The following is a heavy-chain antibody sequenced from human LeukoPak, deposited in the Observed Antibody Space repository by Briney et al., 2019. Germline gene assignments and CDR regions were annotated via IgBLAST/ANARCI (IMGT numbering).Heavy chain of an antibody. Sequence: PGGSLRLSCAASGFTFGSCWMSWVRLTPGKGLEWVANIKKDGSEKYYMDSVKGRFTISRDNAKNSLYLQMNSLRAEDTALYYCARYYGTIGPGAVDNWGQGTMVTVSS. CDR1: GFTFGSCW. CDR3: ARYYGTIGPGAVDN. CDR2: IKKDGSEK. J-gene: IGHJ3*02. V-gene: IGHV3-7*05. D-gene: IGHD3-16*01.